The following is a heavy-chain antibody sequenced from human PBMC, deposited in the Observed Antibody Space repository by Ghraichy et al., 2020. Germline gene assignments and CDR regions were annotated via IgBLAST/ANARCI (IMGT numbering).Heavy chain of an antibody. D-gene: IGHD1-26*01. CDR3: ASLSWELRGVQDAYDL. CDR2: ITPFNGNT. V-gene: IGHV1-45*02. J-gene: IGHJ3*01. CDR1: GYTFTYRY. Sequence: SVKVSCKASGYTFTYRYLHWVRQAPGQALEWMGWITPFNGNTNYAQKFQDRVTITRDRSMSTAYMELSSLRSEDTAMYYCASLSWELRGVQDAYDLWGQGKMVTVSS.